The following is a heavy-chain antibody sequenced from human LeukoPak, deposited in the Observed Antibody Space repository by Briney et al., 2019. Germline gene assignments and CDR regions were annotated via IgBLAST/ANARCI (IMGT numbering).Heavy chain of an antibody. CDR2: IWYHGSNK. V-gene: IGHV3-33*01. CDR3: ATTRGTPPRYMGV. Sequence: PGGSLRRFCDGSGLTLTYYPFSNYGMHWVRQSPGRGLEWVAVIWYHGSNKGYGASVKGRFTISRDNSKNMLYLQMHSLRDEDTAVYYCATTRGTPPRYMGVWGKGTTVSVSS. J-gene: IGHJ6*03. CDR1: GLTLTYYPFSNYG. D-gene: IGHD1-14*01.